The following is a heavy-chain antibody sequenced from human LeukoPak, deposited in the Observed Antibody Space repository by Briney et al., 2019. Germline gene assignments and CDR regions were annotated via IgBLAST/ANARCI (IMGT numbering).Heavy chain of an antibody. CDR1: GGSFSGYY. CDR2: INHSGST. V-gene: IGHV4-34*01. D-gene: IGHD6-13*01. Sequence: SETLPLTCAVYGGSFSGYYWSWIRQPPGKGLEWIGEINHSGSTNYNPSLKSRVTISVDASKNQFSLKLSSVTAADTAVYYCARVSIAAAGLEDYWGQGTLVTVSS. CDR3: ARVSIAAAGLEDY. J-gene: IGHJ4*02.